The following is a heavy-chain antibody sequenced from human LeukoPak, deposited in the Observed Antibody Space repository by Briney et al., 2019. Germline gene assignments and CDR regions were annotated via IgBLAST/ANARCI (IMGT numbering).Heavy chain of an antibody. V-gene: IGHV4-39*07. J-gene: IGHJ6*03. CDR1: GGSISSSSYY. CDR2: IYYSGST. Sequence: SETLSLTCTVSGGSISSSSYYWGWIRQPPGKGLEWIGSIYYSGSTCYNPSLKSRVTISVDTSKNQFSLKLSSVTAADTAVYYCARGRGYYYYYMDVWGKGTTVTVSS. D-gene: IGHD5-24*01. CDR3: ARGRGYYYYYMDV.